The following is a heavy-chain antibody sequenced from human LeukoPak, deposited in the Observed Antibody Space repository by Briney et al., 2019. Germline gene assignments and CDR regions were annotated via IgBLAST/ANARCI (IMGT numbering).Heavy chain of an antibody. Sequence: ASVKVSCKASGYTFIGYYMHWVRQAPGRGLEWMGWINPNSGGTNYAQKFQGRVTMTTDTSMSTAYMELRSLRSDDTAVYYCTRGISSSWYHAFGTFDYWGQGTLVTVSS. V-gene: IGHV1-2*02. D-gene: IGHD6-13*01. J-gene: IGHJ4*02. CDR2: INPNSGGT. CDR1: GYTFIGYY. CDR3: TRGISSSWYHAFGTFDY.